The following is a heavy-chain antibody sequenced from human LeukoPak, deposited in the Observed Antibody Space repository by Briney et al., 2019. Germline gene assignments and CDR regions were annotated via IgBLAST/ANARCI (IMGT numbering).Heavy chain of an antibody. Sequence: ASVKVSCKASGYTFTGYYMHWVRQAPGQGLEWMGWINPNRGGTNYAQKFQGRVTMTRDTSISTAYMELSSLRSKDTAVYYCARDLSRGGYNFFSHAFDIWGQGTMVTVSS. D-gene: IGHD5-24*01. CDR3: ARDLSRGGYNFFSHAFDI. J-gene: IGHJ3*02. CDR1: GYTFTGYY. CDR2: INPNRGGT. V-gene: IGHV1-2*02.